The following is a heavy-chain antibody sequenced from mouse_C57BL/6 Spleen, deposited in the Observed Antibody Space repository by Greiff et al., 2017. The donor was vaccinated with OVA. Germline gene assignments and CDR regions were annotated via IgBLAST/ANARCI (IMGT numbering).Heavy chain of an antibody. CDR3: ERVRRDAMDY. V-gene: IGHV1-82*01. CDR1: GYAFSSSW. J-gene: IGHJ4*01. Sequence: VQLQQSGPELVKPGASVKISCKASGYAFSSSWMNWVKQRPGKGLEWIGRIYPGDGDTNYNGKFKGKATLTADKSSSTAYMQLSSLTSEDSAVYFCERVRRDAMDYGGQGTTDTVSS. CDR2: IYPGDGDT.